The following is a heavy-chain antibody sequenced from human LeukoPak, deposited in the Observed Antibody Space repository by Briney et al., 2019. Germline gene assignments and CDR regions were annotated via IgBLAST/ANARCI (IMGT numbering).Heavy chain of an antibody. V-gene: IGHV1-18*01. CDR3: ARAGWGYYDSSGYPHYYYYYMDV. Sequence: ASVKVSCKASGYTFTTYDINWVRQATGQGLEWMGWISAYNGNTNYAQKLQGRVTMTTDTSTSTAYMELRSLRSDDTAVYYCARAGWGYYDSSGYPHYYYYYMDVWGKGTTVTVSS. CDR2: ISAYNGNT. CDR1: GYTFTTYD. D-gene: IGHD3-22*01. J-gene: IGHJ6*03.